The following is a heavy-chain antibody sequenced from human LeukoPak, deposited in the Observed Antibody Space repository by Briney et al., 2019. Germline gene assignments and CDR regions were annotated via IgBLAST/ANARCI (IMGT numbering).Heavy chain of an antibody. D-gene: IGHD6-19*01. V-gene: IGHV3-30*04. CDR2: ISYDGTDT. J-gene: IGHJ4*02. Sequence: PGGSLRLSCAASGFSYSNYAMHWVRQAPGKGLEWVAVISYDGTDTSYADSVKGRFTISRDSSKNTLYLQMNSLTVEDTAVYYCARATAEAGTDYWGQGTLVTVSS. CDR3: ARATAEAGTDY. CDR1: GFSYSNYA.